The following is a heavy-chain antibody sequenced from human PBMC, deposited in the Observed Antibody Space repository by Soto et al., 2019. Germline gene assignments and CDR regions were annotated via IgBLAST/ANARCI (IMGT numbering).Heavy chain of an antibody. CDR3: TTGYRFWSGYSGPYYYYGMDV. Sequence: ASVKVSCKASGYTFTSYDINWVRQAPGQGLEWLGWMDPNSGSTGYAQNFQGRVTMTRNISINTAHMELSSLRSEDTAVYYCTTGYRFWSGYSGPYYYYGMDVWGQGTTVTVSS. J-gene: IGHJ6*02. V-gene: IGHV1-8*01. D-gene: IGHD3-3*01. CDR2: MDPNSGST. CDR1: GYTFTSYD.